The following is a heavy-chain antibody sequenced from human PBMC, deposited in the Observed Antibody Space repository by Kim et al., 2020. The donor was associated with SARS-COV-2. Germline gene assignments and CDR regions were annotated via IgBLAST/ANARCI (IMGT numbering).Heavy chain of an antibody. CDR2: IYFSGTT. D-gene: IGHD3-22*01. J-gene: IGHJ4*02. CDR1: GGSVSSSGYY. Sequence: SETLSLTCTVSGGSVSSSGYYWTWIRQAPGKGLEWIGSIYFSGTTNYNPSLKSRVTISVDTSKNQFSLKLSSVTAADTAVYYCVRDKYYYDSDGYYAYCFDYWGQGTLVTVSS. V-gene: IGHV4-61*08. CDR3: VRDKYYYDSDGYYAYCFDY.